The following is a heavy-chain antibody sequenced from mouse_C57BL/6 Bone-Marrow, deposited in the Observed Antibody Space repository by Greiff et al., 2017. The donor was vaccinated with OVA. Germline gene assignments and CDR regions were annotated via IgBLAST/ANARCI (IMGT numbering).Heavy chain of an antibody. Sequence: EVQLQQSGPELVKPGASVKISCKASGYTFTDYYMNWVKQSHGKSLEWIGDINPNNGGTSYNQKFKGKATLTVDKSSSTAYMELRSLTSEDSAVYYCADSNHEDYWGQGTTLTVSS. CDR1: GYTFTDYY. J-gene: IGHJ2*01. CDR3: ADSNHEDY. D-gene: IGHD2-5*01. V-gene: IGHV1-26*01. CDR2: INPNNGGT.